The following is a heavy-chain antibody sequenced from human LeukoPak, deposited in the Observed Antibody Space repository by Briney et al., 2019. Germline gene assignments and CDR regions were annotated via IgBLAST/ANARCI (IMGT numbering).Heavy chain of an antibody. CDR1: GYSFTNTF. Sequence: GESLSISCKASGYSFTNTFIGWVRQMPGKGLEWMGIIYPGDSDTRYSPSFQGQVTISVDKSVTTAYLQWSRLQASDTAMYYCARPIAAAGTDLGYWGQGTLVTVSS. V-gene: IGHV5-51*01. J-gene: IGHJ4*02. CDR2: IYPGDSDT. CDR3: ARPIAAAGTDLGY. D-gene: IGHD6-13*01.